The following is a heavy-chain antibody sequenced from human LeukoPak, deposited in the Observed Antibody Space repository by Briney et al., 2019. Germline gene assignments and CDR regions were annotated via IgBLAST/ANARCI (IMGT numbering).Heavy chain of an antibody. J-gene: IGHJ4*02. V-gene: IGHV4-39*01. CDR1: GGSISSSSYY. D-gene: IGHD2-2*01. CDR3: AISSTSCYLGGICFDY. Sequence: SETLSLTCTVSGGSISSSSYYWGWIRQPPGKGLEWIGSIYYSGSTYYNPSLKSRVTISVDTSKNQFSLKLSSVTAADTAVYYCAISSTSCYLGGICFDYWGQGTLVTVSS. CDR2: IYYSGST.